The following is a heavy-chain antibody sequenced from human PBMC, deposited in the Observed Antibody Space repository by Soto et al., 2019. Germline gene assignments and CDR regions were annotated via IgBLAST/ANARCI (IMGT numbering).Heavy chain of an antibody. J-gene: IGHJ6*02. Sequence: ASVKVSCKASGYTFTSYYMHWVRQAPGQGLEWMGIINPSGGSTSYAQKFQGRVTMTRDTSTSTVYMELSSLRSEDTAVYYCARAHNYDFWSGYYYYGMDVWGQGTMVTVSS. CDR2: INPSGGST. CDR1: GYTFTSYY. V-gene: IGHV1-46*01. CDR3: ARAHNYDFWSGYYYYGMDV. D-gene: IGHD3-3*01.